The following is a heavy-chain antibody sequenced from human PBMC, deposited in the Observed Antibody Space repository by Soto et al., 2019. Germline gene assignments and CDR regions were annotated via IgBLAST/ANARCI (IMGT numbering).Heavy chain of an antibody. J-gene: IGHJ5*02. Sequence: EVPVVESGGGLVQPGGSLRLSCAASGFPFSDLYIDWVRQAPGKGLEWVARIRNKANYYTTDYAASVKGRFTISRDDSKNSVYLQMNSLKTEDTAVYYCIIVGGTRTWGQGTLVSVSS. CDR3: IIVGGTRT. CDR2: IRNKANYYTT. V-gene: IGHV3-72*01. D-gene: IGHD1-26*01. CDR1: GFPFSDLY.